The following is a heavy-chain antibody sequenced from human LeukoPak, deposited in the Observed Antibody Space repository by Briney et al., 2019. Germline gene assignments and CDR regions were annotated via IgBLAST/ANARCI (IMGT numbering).Heavy chain of an antibody. CDR1: GGSISSYY. Sequence: SETLSLTCTVSGGSISSYYWSWIRQPPGKGLEWIGYIYYSGSTNYNPSLKSRVTISVDTSKKQFSLKLSSVTAADTAVYYCAKRLRNVNYFDYWGQGTLVTVSS. J-gene: IGHJ4*02. CDR2: IYYSGST. D-gene: IGHD4-17*01. CDR3: AKRLRNVNYFDY. V-gene: IGHV4-59*01.